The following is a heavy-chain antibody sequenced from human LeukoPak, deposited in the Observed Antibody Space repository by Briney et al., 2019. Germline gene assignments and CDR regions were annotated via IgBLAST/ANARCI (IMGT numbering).Heavy chain of an antibody. CDR1: GCSISSNSYY. CDR2: IYYSGST. J-gene: IGHJ4*02. V-gene: IGHV4-39*01. Sequence: SETLSLTCTVSGCSISSNSYYWGWIRQPPGKGLVWIRSIYYSGSTYYNPSLKSRVTISVDTSKNQFSLKLSSVTAADTAVYYCARQRGEDTAMDLFDYWGQGTLVTVSS. CDR3: ARQRGEDTAMDLFDY. D-gene: IGHD5-18*01.